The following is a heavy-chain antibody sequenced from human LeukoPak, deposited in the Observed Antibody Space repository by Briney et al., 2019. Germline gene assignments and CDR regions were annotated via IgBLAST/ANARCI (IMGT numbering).Heavy chain of an antibody. CDR1: GFTFSSYW. Sequence: GGSLRPSCTASGFTFSSYWMHWVRQAPGKGLEWVSRITSDGSSTSHAASVKGRFTTSRDNAKNTLYLQMNSLRAEDTAVYYCSRGVGATDNWGQGTLVTVSS. D-gene: IGHD1-26*01. J-gene: IGHJ4*02. V-gene: IGHV3-74*01. CDR3: SRGVGATDN. CDR2: ITSDGSST.